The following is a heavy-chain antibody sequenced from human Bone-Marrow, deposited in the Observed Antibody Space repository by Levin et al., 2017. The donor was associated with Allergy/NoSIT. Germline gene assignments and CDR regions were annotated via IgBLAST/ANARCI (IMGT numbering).Heavy chain of an antibody. CDR1: GFTFSSYW. J-gene: IGHJ5*02. V-gene: IGHV3-7*01. Sequence: QPGGSLRLSCAASGFTFSSYWMSWVRQAPGKGLEWVANIKQDGSEKYYVDSVKGRFTISRDNAKNSLYLQMNSLRAEDTAVYYCAREEDIVVQAPGTFDPWGQGTLVTVSS. CDR3: AREEDIVVQAPGTFDP. CDR2: IKQDGSEK. D-gene: IGHD2-15*01.